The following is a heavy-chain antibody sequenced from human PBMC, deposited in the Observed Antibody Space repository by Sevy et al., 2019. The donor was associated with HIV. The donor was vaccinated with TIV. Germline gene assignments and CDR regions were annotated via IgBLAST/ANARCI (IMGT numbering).Heavy chain of an antibody. CDR3: ARTGYSSGWYVRWYFDY. CDR2: ISYDGSNK. V-gene: IGHV3-30-3*01. D-gene: IGHD6-19*01. J-gene: IGHJ4*02. CDR1: GFTFSSYA. Sequence: GGSLRLSCAASGFTFSSYAMHWVRQAPGKGLEWVAVISYDGSNKYDADSVKGRFTISRDNSKNTLYLQMNSLRAEDTAVYYCARTGYSSGWYVRWYFDYWGQGTLVTVSS.